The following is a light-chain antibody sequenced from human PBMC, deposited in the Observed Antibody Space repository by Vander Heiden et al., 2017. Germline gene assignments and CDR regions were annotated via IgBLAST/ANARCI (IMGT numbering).Light chain of an antibody. J-gene: IGKJ4*01. Sequence: IPLTPTPSFLSASVGDRVTITCRASQGISSYLTWYQQKPGQVPKVLIYVASTLQSGVSSRFSGSGSGTEFTLTISSLQPEDSATYYCLQVSNYPLTFGGGTRVEIK. CDR2: VAS. CDR3: LQVSNYPLT. V-gene: IGKV1-9*01. CDR1: QGISSY.